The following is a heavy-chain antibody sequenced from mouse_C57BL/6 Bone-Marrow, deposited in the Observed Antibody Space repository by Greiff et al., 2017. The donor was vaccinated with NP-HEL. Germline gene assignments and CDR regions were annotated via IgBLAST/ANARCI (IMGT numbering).Heavy chain of an antibody. CDR2: IYPGNSDT. CDR1: GYTFTSYW. J-gene: IGHJ3*01. CDR3: TRGVTRFAY. D-gene: IGHD2-3*01. Sequence: VQLKQSGTVLVRPGASVKLSCKTSGYTFTSYWMHWVKQRPGQGLEWIGDIYPGNSDTSYNQKFKGKATLTAVTSASPDYLQLSSLTNEDSAVYCSTRGVTRFAYWGQGTLVTVSA. V-gene: IGHV1-5*01.